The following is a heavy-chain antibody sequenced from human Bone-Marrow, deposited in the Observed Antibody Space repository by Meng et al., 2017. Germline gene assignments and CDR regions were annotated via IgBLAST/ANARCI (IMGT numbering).Heavy chain of an antibody. Sequence: QGQAPGPGLVKPSGPLSSTCAVSGGSISSRNRVSVARTPPGKGLEWIGEFYHSGSTNYNPSLKSRVTISVDKSKNQFSLKLSYVTAADTAVYYCARGQYFSWWELLPAFWFDPWGQGTLVTVSS. CDR1: GGSISSRNR. J-gene: IGHJ5*02. CDR2: FYHSGST. D-gene: IGHD1-26*01. CDR3: ARGQYFSWWELLPAFWFDP. V-gene: IGHV4-4*02.